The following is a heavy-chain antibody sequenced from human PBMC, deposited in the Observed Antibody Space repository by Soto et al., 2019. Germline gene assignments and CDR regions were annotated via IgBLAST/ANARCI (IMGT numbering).Heavy chain of an antibody. CDR2: IIPMYGPA. CDR3: ARVTTMVRGFIDNWFDP. Sequence: QVPLVQSGAEVKKPGSSVTVSCKASGGTFSSYAIHWVRQAPGQGLEWMGGIIPMYGPAKYAQRFQGRVTITADKSTTTVCMELTSLRSQDTAVDYCARVTTMVRGFIDNWFDPWGHGTLVTVSS. V-gene: IGHV1-69*06. J-gene: IGHJ5*02. D-gene: IGHD3-10*01. CDR1: GGTFSSYA.